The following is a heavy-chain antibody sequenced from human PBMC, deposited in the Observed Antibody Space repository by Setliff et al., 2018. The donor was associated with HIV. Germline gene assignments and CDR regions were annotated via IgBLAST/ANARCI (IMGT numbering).Heavy chain of an antibody. D-gene: IGHD1-26*01. CDR2: IYPGDSDT. CDR1: GYRFSDYW. Sequence: GESLKISCQASGYRFSDYWINWVRQMPGKGLEWMGIIYPGDSDTRYSPSFQGQVTISADKSISIAYLQWNSLKASDTAMYYCARCSGSYPCDGMDVWGQGTTVTVSS. CDR3: ARCSGSYPCDGMDV. J-gene: IGHJ6*02. V-gene: IGHV5-51*01.